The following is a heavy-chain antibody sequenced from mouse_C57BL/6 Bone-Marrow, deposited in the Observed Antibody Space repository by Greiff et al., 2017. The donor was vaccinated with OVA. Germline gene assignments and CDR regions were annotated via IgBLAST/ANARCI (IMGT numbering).Heavy chain of an antibody. CDR3: ARWGENYSNLYAMDD. V-gene: IGHV1-53*01. D-gene: IGHD2-5*01. J-gene: IGHJ4*01. CDR2: INPSNGGT. Sequence: QVQLQQPGTELVKPGASVKLSCKASGYTFTSYWMHWVKQRPGQGLEWIGNINPSNGGTNYNERFKSKATLTVDKSSSTAYMQLSSLTSEDSAVYDCARWGENYSNLYAMDDWGQGTSVTVSS. CDR1: GYTFTSYW.